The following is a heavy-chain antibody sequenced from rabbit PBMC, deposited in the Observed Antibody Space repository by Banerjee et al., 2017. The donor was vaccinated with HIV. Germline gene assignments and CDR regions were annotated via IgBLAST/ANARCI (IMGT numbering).Heavy chain of an antibody. CDR2: IHAGKGST. Sequence: QEQLVESGGGLVQPEGSLTLTCTASGFSFSRTYYMCWVRQAPGKGLEWIGIIHAGKGSTEYASWVNGRFTISRSTSLNTVDLKMTSLTAADTATYFCARRSGYGNLWGQGTLVTVS. J-gene: IGHJ4*01. CDR3: ARRSGYGNL. V-gene: IGHV1S43*01. CDR1: GFSFSRTYY. D-gene: IGHD1-1*01.